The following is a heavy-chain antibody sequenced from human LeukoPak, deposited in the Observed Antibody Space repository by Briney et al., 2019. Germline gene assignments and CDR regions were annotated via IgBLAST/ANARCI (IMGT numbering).Heavy chain of an antibody. V-gene: IGHV3-21*01. J-gene: IGHJ4*02. CDR2: ISSSSNYI. Sequence: KSGGSLRLSCAVSGFTFSSYDMNWVRQAPGKGLEWVSSISSSSNYIHYADSVKGRFTISRDNAKNSLYLQMNSLRAEDTAVYFCARGTLGAWGWWGQGTLVTVSA. D-gene: IGHD6-19*01. CDR3: ARGTLGAWGW. CDR1: GFTFSSYD.